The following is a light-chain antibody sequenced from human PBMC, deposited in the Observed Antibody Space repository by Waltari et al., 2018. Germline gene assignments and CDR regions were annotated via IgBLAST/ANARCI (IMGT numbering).Light chain of an antibody. CDR1: QTISNY. CDR2: AAS. CDR3: QQSYSFPYT. J-gene: IGKJ2*01. Sequence: DIRMTQSPSSLSASVADRVTITCRASQTISNYLKWYQQEPGKAPNLLIFAASSLQSGVPSRFSGSGSGTDFTLTISSLQPEDFATYYCQQSYSFPYTFGQGTKLEI. V-gene: IGKV1-39*01.